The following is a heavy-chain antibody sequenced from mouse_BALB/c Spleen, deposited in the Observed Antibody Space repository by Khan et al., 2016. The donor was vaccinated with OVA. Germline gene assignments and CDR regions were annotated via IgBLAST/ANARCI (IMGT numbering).Heavy chain of an antibody. CDR3: ASHLTGSFAY. V-gene: IGHV5-6*01. D-gene: IGHD4-1*01. CDR2: ISSDGDYT. J-gene: IGHJ3*01. Sequence: EVALVESGGDLVKPGGSLKLSCAASGFTFSSYSMSWVRQTPDKRLEWVATISSDGDYTYYPDSVKGRFTISRDNAKNTLYLQMSSLKSEDTAMYYCASHLTGSFAYWGQGSVVTVAA. CDR1: GFTFSSYS.